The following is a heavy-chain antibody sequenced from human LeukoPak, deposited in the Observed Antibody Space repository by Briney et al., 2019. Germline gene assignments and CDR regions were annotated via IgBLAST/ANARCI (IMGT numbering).Heavy chain of an antibody. CDR2: IYYSGST. V-gene: IGHV4-59*08. CDR3: ARRSFGSASPLRMDV. D-gene: IGHD3-10*01. CDR1: GGSFSGYY. Sequence: SETLSLTCAVYGGSFSGYYWSWIRQPPGKGLEWIGYIYYSGSTSYNPSLKSRLTISVDRSKNQFSLKLSSVTAADTAVYYCARRSFGSASPLRMDVWGQGTTVTVSS. J-gene: IGHJ6*02.